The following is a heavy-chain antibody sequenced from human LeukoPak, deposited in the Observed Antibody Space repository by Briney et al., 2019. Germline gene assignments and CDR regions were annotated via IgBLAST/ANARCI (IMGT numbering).Heavy chain of an antibody. D-gene: IGHD1-26*01. CDR3: ARGLVVGATYFDY. CDR2: IYYSGST. J-gene: IGHJ4*02. Sequence: PSETLSLTCTVSGGSISSSSYYWGWIRQPPGKGLEWIGSIYYSGSTYYNPSLKSRVTISVDTSKNQFSLKLSSVTAADTAVYYCARGLVVGATYFDYWGQGTLVTVSS. CDR1: GGSISSSSYY. V-gene: IGHV4-39*07.